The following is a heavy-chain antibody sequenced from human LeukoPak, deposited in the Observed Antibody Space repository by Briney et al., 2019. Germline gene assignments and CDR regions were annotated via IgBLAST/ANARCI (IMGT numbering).Heavy chain of an antibody. D-gene: IGHD6-19*01. CDR3: ARLASSGWSHCDY. J-gene: IGHJ4*02. CDR2: IDYSGST. CDR1: GDSISGYY. Sequence: SETLSLTCTVSGDSISGYYWSWLLQPPGKEPQWIVEIDYSGSTNYNPSFKSRLTTSVDTTKNQFYLQMTSLTAADTAVYYWARLASSGWSHCDYWGQGSLVSVPS. V-gene: IGHV4-59*08.